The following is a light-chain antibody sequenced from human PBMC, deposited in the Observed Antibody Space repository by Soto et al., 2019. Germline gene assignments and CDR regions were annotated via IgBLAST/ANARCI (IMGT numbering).Light chain of an antibody. J-gene: IGKJ4*01. CDR3: QQFENYPLT. Sequence: DIQLTQSPSTLAASVGDRVIITCRASQIISNWLAWYQQKPGEAPKLLLYKASGLETEVPSRFSGSGSGTEFTLTISSPQPDDFATYYCQQFENYPLTFGGGTKVEIK. CDR1: QIISNW. V-gene: IGKV1-5*03. CDR2: KAS.